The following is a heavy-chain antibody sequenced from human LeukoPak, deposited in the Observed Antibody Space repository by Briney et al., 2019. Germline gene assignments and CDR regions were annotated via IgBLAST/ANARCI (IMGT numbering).Heavy chain of an antibody. D-gene: IGHD5-18*01. Sequence: SETLSLTCTVSGGSISSSSYYWGWIRQPPGKGLEWIGEINHSGSTNYNPSLKSRVTISVDTSKNQFSLKLSSVTAADTAVYYCARGLDTAMVTAHFDYWGQGTLVTVSS. CDR1: GGSISSSSYY. CDR2: INHSGST. V-gene: IGHV4-39*07. J-gene: IGHJ4*02. CDR3: ARGLDTAMVTAHFDY.